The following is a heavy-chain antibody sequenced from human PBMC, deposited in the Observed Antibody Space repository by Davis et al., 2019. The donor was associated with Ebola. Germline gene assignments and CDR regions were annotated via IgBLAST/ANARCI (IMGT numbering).Heavy chain of an antibody. J-gene: IGHJ4*02. CDR3: ARSGYSGYDPRINFDY. CDR1: GGSISSSNW. CDR2: IYHSGST. V-gene: IGHV4-4*02. Sequence: SETLSLTCAVSGGSISSSNWWSWVRQPPGKGLEWIGEIYHSGSTNYNPSLKSRVTISVDTSKNQFSLKLSSVTAADTAVYYCARSGYSGYDPRINFDYWGQGTLVTVSS. D-gene: IGHD5-12*01.